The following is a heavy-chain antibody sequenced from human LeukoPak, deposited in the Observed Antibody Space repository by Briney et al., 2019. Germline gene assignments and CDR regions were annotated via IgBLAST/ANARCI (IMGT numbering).Heavy chain of an antibody. CDR2: IRASGRTT. CDR3: AKVSAYSGSYYFDY. J-gene: IGHJ4*02. Sequence: GGSLRLSCAASGFNFGNYGMNWVRQAPGKGLEWVSGIRASGRTTDYADSVKGRFTISRDTSKNTLHLQMNSLRAEDTAVYYCAKVSAYSGSYYFDYWGQGTLVTVSS. CDR1: GFNFGNYG. D-gene: IGHD1-26*01. V-gene: IGHV3-23*01.